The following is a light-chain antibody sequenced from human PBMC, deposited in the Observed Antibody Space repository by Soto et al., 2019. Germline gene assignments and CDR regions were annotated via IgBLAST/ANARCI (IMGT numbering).Light chain of an antibody. CDR2: AAS. CDR1: QSIKNY. CDR3: YQTYSVPQT. V-gene: IGKV1-39*01. Sequence: DIQMTQSPSSLSASVGDRVTITCRASQSIKNYLNWYQQKTGKAPKILIYAASTLETGVPSRFSGSRSATDFTLTISSLQPEDFATYYCYQTYSVPQTFGQGTKVEIK. J-gene: IGKJ1*01.